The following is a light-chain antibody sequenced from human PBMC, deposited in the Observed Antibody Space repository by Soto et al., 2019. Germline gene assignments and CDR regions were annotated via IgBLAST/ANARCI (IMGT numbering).Light chain of an antibody. CDR1: SSDIGGYNY. J-gene: IGLJ1*01. Sequence: QSVLTQPASVSGSLGQSITISCTGSSSDIGGYNYVSWYQQHPGKAPKLMIYDVSNRPSGVSNRFSGSKSGNTASLTISGLQAEDEADYYCSSYTGSITLIFGPGTKLTVL. V-gene: IGLV2-14*03. CDR3: SSYTGSITLI. CDR2: DVS.